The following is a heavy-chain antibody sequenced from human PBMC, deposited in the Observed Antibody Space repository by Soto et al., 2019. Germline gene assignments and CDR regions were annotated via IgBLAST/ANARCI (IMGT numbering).Heavy chain of an antibody. Sequence: QVVLLQSGAEVKAPGSSVRVSCQVSGSTFNNFAFSWVRQAPGNGPEWMGGIVVDSNTAEYSQRFQDRVTITADTSSKTLYMELGRLTFEDTAVYYCARAIKRWEVNYYFDFWGQGTLVTVSS. J-gene: IGHJ4*02. CDR3: ARAIKRWEVNYYFDF. CDR1: GSTFNNFA. V-gene: IGHV1-69*06. D-gene: IGHD1-26*01. CDR2: IVVDSNTA.